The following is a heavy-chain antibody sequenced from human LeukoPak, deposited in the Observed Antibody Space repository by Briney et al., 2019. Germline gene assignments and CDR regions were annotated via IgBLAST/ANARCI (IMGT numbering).Heavy chain of an antibody. CDR1: GYTFTGYY. J-gene: IGHJ3*02. V-gene: IGHV1-2*02. CDR3: ARGESEGYYDFWSGYRYDAFDI. D-gene: IGHD3-3*01. Sequence: ASVKVSCKASGYTFTGYYMHWVRQAPGQGLEWMGWINPNSGGTNYAQKFQGRVTMTRDTSISTAYMELSRLRSDDTAVYYCARGESEGYYDFWSGYRYDAFDIWGQGTMVTVSS. CDR2: INPNSGGT.